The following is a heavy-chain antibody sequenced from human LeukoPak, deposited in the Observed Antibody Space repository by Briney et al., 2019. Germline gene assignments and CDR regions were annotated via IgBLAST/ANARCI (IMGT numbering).Heavy chain of an antibody. CDR2: MNPNSGNT. D-gene: IGHD2-8*01. CDR1: GYTLTSYD. Sequence: ASVKVSCKASGYTLTSYDINWVRQATGQGLEWMGWMNPNSGNTGYAQKFQGRVTMTRNTSISTAYMELSSLRSEDTAVYYCARGGVLMDYYYYMDVWGKGTTVTVSS. V-gene: IGHV1-8*01. CDR3: ARGGVLMDYYYYMDV. J-gene: IGHJ6*03.